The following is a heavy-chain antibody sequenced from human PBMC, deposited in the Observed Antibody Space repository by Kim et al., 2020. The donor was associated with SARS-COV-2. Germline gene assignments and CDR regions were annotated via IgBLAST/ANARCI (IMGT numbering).Heavy chain of an antibody. Sequence: GGSLRLSCAASGFTFSSYALHWVRQAPGKGLEWVAAIWFDGSNKYYADSVKGRFTISRDNSNNTLYLQMNSLRAEDTAMYYCAKDGGDGGPSPLHYWGQGTLVTVSS. D-gene: IGHD3-16*01. CDR1: GFTFSSYA. V-gene: IGHV3-33*06. CDR2: IWFDGSNK. CDR3: AKDGGDGGPSPLHY. J-gene: IGHJ4*02.